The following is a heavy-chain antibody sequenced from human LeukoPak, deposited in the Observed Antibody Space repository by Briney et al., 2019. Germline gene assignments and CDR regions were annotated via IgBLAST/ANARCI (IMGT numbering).Heavy chain of an antibody. J-gene: IGHJ4*02. CDR1: GFTFSNYA. CDR2: ISGGSGKI. CDR3: AKGSDYYGSVTSKKTH. Sequence: GGSLRLSCAVSGFTFSNYAMHWVRQAPGKGLEWVSLISGGSGKIYYVDSVKGRFTISRDNSKNTLYVQMNSLRAEDTAIYYFAKGSDYYGSVTSKKTHWGQGTLVTVS. V-gene: IGHV3-23*01. D-gene: IGHD3-10*01.